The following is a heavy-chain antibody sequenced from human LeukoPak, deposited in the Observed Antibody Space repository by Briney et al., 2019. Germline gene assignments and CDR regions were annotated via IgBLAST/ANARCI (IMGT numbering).Heavy chain of an antibody. V-gene: IGHV1-18*01. CDR2: ISAYNGNT. Sequence: ASVKVSCKASGYTFTTYGISWVRQAPGQGLEWMGWISAYNGNTNYAQKLQGRVTMTTDTSTSTAYMELRSLRSDDTAVYYCARETTVGGAFDIWGQGTMVTVSS. D-gene: IGHD4-23*01. CDR1: GYTFTTYG. CDR3: ARETTVGGAFDI. J-gene: IGHJ3*02.